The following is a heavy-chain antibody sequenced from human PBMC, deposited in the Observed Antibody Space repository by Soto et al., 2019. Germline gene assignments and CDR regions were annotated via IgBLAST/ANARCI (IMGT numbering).Heavy chain of an antibody. CDR1: GYTFTSYG. V-gene: IGHV1-18*01. Sequence: QVQLVQSGGEVKKPGASVKVSCKASGYTFTSYGITWVRRAPGQGLEWMGWISANNGNTNYAQNLQGRVSMTTDTSTSKAYMGARSLRSDDTAKYYCSRGGGVVVAHFDYWGQGTLVTVSS. CDR3: SRGGGVVVAHFDY. CDR2: ISANNGNT. D-gene: IGHD2-15*01. J-gene: IGHJ4*02.